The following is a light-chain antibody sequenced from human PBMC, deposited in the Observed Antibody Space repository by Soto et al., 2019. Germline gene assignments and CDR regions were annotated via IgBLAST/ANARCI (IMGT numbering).Light chain of an antibody. CDR1: QGISSY. J-gene: IGKJ4*01. CDR3: QQYYSYPLT. CDR2: AAS. Sequence: AIRMTQSPSSFSASTGDTVTITCRASQGISSYLAWYQQRPGKAPKLLIYAASTLQSGVPSRFSGSASGTDFTLTISCLQSEDFATYYCQQYYSYPLTFGGGTKVEIK. V-gene: IGKV1-8*01.